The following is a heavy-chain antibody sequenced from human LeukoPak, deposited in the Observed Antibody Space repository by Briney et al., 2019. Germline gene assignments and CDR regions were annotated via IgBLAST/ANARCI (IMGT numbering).Heavy chain of an antibody. CDR1: GGPISSYY. D-gene: IGHD2/OR15-2a*01. Sequence: PSETLSLTCTVSGGPISSYYWSWLRQPPGKGLEWIGYIYYSGSTNYNPSLKSRVTISVDTSKNQFSLKLSSVTAADTAVYYCARVRILAFDYWGQGTLVTVSS. CDR3: ARVRILAFDY. J-gene: IGHJ4*02. CDR2: IYYSGST. V-gene: IGHV4-59*01.